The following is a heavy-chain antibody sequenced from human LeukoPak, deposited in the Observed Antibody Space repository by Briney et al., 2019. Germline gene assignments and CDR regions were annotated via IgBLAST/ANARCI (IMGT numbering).Heavy chain of an antibody. CDR2: INHSGST. CDR3: ARGGRYSYGPLWPDYYYYYGMDV. D-gene: IGHD5-18*01. CDR1: GGSFSGYY. V-gene: IGHV4-34*01. Sequence: PSETLSLTCAVYGGSFSGYYWSWIRQPPGKGLEWIGEINHSGSTNYNPSLKSRVTISVDTSKNQFSLKLSSVTAADTAVYYCARGGRYSYGPLWPDYYYYYGMDVWGQGTTVTVSS. J-gene: IGHJ6*02.